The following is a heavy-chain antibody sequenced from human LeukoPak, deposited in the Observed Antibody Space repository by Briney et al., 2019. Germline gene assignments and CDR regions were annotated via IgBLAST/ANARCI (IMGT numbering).Heavy chain of an antibody. J-gene: IGHJ4*02. V-gene: IGHV3-23*01. CDR2: ISGGGGST. CDR3: AKGYSSGWMVGDYFDY. Sequence: GGSLRLSCAASGFTFTSYSMNWVRQAPGKGLEWVSTISGGGGSTYYADSVKGRFTISRDNSKNTLYLQVNSLRAEDTAVYYCAKGYSSGWMVGDYFDYWGQGTLVTVSS. CDR1: GFTFTSYS. D-gene: IGHD6-19*01.